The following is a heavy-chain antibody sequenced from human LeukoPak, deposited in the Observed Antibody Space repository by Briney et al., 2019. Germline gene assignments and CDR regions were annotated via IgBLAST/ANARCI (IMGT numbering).Heavy chain of an antibody. CDR2: ISAYNGNT. CDR3: ARDPLHRTGTTFDY. V-gene: IGHV1-18*01. CDR1: GYTFTSYG. Sequence: GASLKDSCKDSGYTFTSYGISWVRQAPGQGREWMGWISAYNGNTNYAQNLQGRVTMTTDTSTSTAYMELRSLRSDDTAVYYCARDPLHRTGTTFDYWGEGALVTVSS. D-gene: IGHD1-1*01. J-gene: IGHJ4*02.